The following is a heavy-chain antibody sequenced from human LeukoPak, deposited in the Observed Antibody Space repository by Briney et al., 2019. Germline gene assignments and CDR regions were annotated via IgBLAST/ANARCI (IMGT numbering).Heavy chain of an antibody. CDR3: ARHDRGITIFGVVIRHYYYYMDV. CDR2: IYYSGST. J-gene: IGHJ6*03. D-gene: IGHD3-3*01. V-gene: IGHV4-39*01. CDR1: GGSISSSSYY. Sequence: PSETLSLTRTVSGGSISSSSYYWGWIRQPPGKGLEWIGSIYYSGSTYYNPSLKSRVTIPVDTSKNQFSLKLSSVTAADTAVYYCARHDRGITIFGVVIRHYYYYMDVWGKGTTVTVSS.